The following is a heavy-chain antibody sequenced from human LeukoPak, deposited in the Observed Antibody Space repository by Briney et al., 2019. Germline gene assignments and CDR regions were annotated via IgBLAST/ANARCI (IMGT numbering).Heavy chain of an antibody. CDR1: GGTFSSYA. Sequence: GASVKVSCKASGGTFSSYAISWVRQATGQGLEWMGWMNPNSGNTGYAQKFQGRVTMTRNTSISTAYMELSSLRSEDTAVYYCARAERGYSSSYYYYGMDVWGQGTTVTVSS. V-gene: IGHV1-8*02. CDR2: MNPNSGNT. J-gene: IGHJ6*02. D-gene: IGHD5-18*01. CDR3: ARAERGYSSSYYYYGMDV.